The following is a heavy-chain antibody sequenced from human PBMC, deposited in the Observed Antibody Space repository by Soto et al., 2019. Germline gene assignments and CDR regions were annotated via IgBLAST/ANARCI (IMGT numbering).Heavy chain of an antibody. CDR1: GLSFSHHY. D-gene: IGHD3-9*01. Sequence: LRLSYVVSGLSFSHHYMNWVRQAPGKRLEWVGRTRNKGNSYTTEYAASVKDRFTISRDDSKNSLYLQMNSRKTEDTAGYFCSSDGATTGTETVYLGHGILVSV. V-gene: IGHV3-72*01. J-gene: IGHJ4*01. CDR3: SSDGATTGTETVY. CDR2: TRNKGNSYTT.